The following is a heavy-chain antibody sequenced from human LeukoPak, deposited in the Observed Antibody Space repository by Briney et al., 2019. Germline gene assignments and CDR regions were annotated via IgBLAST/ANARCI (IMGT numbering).Heavy chain of an antibody. CDR1: GFTFSSYD. V-gene: IGHV3-23*01. J-gene: IGHJ3*02. CDR2: ISGSGGST. Sequence: GSLRLSCGASGFTFSSYDMHWVRQATGKGLEWVSAISGSGGSTYYADSVKGRFTISRDNSKNTLYLQMNSLRAEDTAVYYCAKDLSVLRYFDWLPPGNDAFDIWGQGTMVTVSS. D-gene: IGHD3-9*01. CDR3: AKDLSVLRYFDWLPPGNDAFDI.